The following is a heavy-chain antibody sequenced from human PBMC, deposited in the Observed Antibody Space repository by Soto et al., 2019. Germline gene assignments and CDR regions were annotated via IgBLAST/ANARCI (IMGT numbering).Heavy chain of an antibody. D-gene: IGHD3-3*01. V-gene: IGHV4-30-2*01. CDR2: IYHSGST. CDR3: ARVYYDQNWFDP. CDR1: GGSISSGGYS. Sequence: KPSETLSLTCAVSGGSISSGGYSWSWIRQPPGKGLEWIGYIYHSGSTYYNPSLKSRVTISVDRSKNQFSLKLSSVTAADTAVYYCARVYYDQNWFDPWGQGTLVTVSS. J-gene: IGHJ5*02.